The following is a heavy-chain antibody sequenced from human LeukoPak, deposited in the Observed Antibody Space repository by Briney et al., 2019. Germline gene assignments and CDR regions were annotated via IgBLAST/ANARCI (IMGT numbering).Heavy chain of an antibody. Sequence: PGGSLRLSCAPSGFTFSDYYMSWIRQAPGKGLEWVSYISSSGSTIYYADSVKGRFTISRDNAKNSLYLQMNSLRAEDTAVYYCARGGIGYCSSTSCRHMDVWGKGTTVTVSS. CDR3: ARGGIGYCSSTSCRHMDV. V-gene: IGHV3-11*01. CDR1: GFTFSDYY. CDR2: ISSSGSTI. D-gene: IGHD2-2*01. J-gene: IGHJ6*03.